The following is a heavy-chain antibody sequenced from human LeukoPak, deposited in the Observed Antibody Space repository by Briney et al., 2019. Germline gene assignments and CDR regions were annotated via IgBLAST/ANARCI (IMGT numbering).Heavy chain of an antibody. CDR3: ASRTYTYGSSGYYRRNYYFDY. D-gene: IGHD3-22*01. Sequence: ASVKVSCKASGGTFSSYAISWVRQAPGQGLEWMGGIIPIFGTTNYAQKLQGRVTITADESTSTAYMELSSLRSEDTAVYYCASRTYTYGSSGYYRRNYYFDYWGQGTLVTVSS. V-gene: IGHV1-69*13. CDR2: IIPIFGTT. J-gene: IGHJ4*02. CDR1: GGTFSSYA.